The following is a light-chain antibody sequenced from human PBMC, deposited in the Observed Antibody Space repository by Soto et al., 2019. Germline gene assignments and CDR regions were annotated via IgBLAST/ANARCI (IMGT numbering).Light chain of an antibody. Sequence: QSALTQPPSASGSPGQSVTISCTGTISDVGDNYVSRYQQRLGKAPKLIIYEVSKRPSGVPDRFSGSKSGNTASLTVSGLQAEDEADYYCSSYAASNIVFGTGTKVTVL. V-gene: IGLV2-8*01. CDR3: SSYAASNIV. J-gene: IGLJ1*01. CDR1: ISDVGDNY. CDR2: EVS.